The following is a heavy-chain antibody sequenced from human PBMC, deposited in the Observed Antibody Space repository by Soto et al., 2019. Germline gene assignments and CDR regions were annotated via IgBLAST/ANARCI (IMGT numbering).Heavy chain of an antibody. J-gene: IGHJ5*02. Sequence: QVQLQQSGPGLVKPSQTLSLTCTVSGGSISSGGYYWSWIRQHPGKGLEWIGYIYYSGSTYYNPFLKTRVTIALDTSKNQFSLKRSSVTAAATAVYYCAREGDYCSGGSCYRWFDPWGQGTLVTVSS. D-gene: IGHD2-15*01. CDR2: IYYSGST. V-gene: IGHV4-31*03. CDR3: AREGDYCSGGSCYRWFDP. CDR1: GGSISSGGYY.